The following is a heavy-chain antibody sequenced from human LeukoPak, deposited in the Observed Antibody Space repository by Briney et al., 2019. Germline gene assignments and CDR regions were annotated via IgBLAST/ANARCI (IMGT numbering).Heavy chain of an antibody. CDR2: VNSDGNSS. CDR1: GFTFSDYW. CDR3: ARALGTGDFDS. Sequence: GGSLRLSCAASGFTFSDYWMYWVRQAPGKGLVWVSRVNSDGNSSSYADSVKGRFTISRDNAKNTLYLQMNSLRTEDTAVYCCARALGTGDFDSWGQGTLVTVSS. V-gene: IGHV3-74*01. J-gene: IGHJ4*02. D-gene: IGHD3/OR15-3a*01.